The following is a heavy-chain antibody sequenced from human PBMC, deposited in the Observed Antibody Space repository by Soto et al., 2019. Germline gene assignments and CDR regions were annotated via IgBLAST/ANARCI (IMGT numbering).Heavy chain of an antibody. CDR1: RYNFSSYY. V-gene: IGHV1-46*01. Sequence: GASVKVSCKASRYNFSSYYMHWVRQSSGQGLERMGIINPSGGITSYPHKIQGRVTMTTDTSTSTVYLELSSLRSADTALYYWARHATTIRSYYYDPAAFDIWGQGAMVTVAS. CDR3: ARHATTIRSYYYDPAAFDI. CDR2: INPSGGIT. D-gene: IGHD3-22*01. J-gene: IGHJ3*02.